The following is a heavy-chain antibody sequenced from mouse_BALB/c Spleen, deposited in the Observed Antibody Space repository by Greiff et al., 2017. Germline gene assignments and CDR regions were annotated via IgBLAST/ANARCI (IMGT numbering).Heavy chain of an antibody. CDR2: ISSGGSYT. J-gene: IGHJ3*01. D-gene: IGHD1-1*01. Sequence: EVHLVESGGGLVKPGGSLKLSCAASGFTFSSHAMSWVRQSPEKRLEWVAEISSGGSYTYYPDTVTGRFTISRDNAKNTLYLEMSSLRSEDTAMYYCARRGSYSAWFAYWGQGTLVTVSA. CDR1: GFTFSSHA. CDR3: ARRGSYSAWFAY. V-gene: IGHV5-9-4*01.